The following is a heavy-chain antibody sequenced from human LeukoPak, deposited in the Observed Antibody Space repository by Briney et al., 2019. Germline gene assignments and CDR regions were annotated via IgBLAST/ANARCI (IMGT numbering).Heavy chain of an antibody. Sequence: PSETLSLTCTVSGGSLSSSTYCWGWIRPPPGKGLEWIGNLYYSGSTYYNPYLKSRVTISVDTSKYQFSLILSSAAAADTADYDCARQASSSYDPPPFDSWGQGTLVTVSS. V-gene: IGHV4-39*01. CDR3: ARQASSSYDPPPFDS. D-gene: IGHD5-12*01. CDR2: LYYSGST. CDR1: GGSLSSSTYC. J-gene: IGHJ4*02.